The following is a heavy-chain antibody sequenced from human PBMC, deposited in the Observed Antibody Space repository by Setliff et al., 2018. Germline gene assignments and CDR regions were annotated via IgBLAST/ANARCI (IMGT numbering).Heavy chain of an antibody. V-gene: IGHV4-61*05. D-gene: IGHD3-16*01. J-gene: IGHJ4*02. CDR3: ARRPPYWGFDY. Sequence: SETLSLTCTVSGDSISSRRNYWGWFRQPAGKELEWIGYMYYSGDTNYNPSLKSRVTIPVDTSKNQFSLRLTSVTAADTADYYCARRPPYWGFDYWGRGTLVTVS. CDR1: GDSISSRRNY. CDR2: MYYSGDT.